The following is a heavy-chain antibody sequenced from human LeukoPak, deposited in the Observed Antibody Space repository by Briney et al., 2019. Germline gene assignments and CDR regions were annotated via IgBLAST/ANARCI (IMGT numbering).Heavy chain of an antibody. D-gene: IGHD6-19*01. J-gene: IGHJ6*02. V-gene: IGHV1-3*01. CDR1: GYTFTNYA. Sequence: ASVKVSCKASGYTFTNYAMHWVRQAPGQRPEWMGWINAGNGNTEYSQKFHDRVTITRDISANTAYMELRSLRSDDTAVYYCARDFKQWLATTNYYGMDVWGQGTTVTVSS. CDR3: ARDFKQWLATTNYYGMDV. CDR2: INAGNGNT.